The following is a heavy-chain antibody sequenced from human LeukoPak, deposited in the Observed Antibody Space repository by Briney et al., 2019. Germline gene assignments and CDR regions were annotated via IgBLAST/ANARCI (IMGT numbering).Heavy chain of an antibody. CDR3: ARVHGGYCSGGSCYSSYYYYYYYMDV. J-gene: IGHJ6*03. Sequence: SETLSLTCAVYGGSFSGYYWSWIRQPPGKGLEWIGEINRSGSTNYNPSLKSRVTISVDTSKNQFSLKLSSVTAADTAVYYCARVHGGYCSGGSCYSSYYYYYYYMDVWGKGTTVTVSS. D-gene: IGHD2-15*01. V-gene: IGHV4-34*01. CDR1: GGSFSGYY. CDR2: INRSGST.